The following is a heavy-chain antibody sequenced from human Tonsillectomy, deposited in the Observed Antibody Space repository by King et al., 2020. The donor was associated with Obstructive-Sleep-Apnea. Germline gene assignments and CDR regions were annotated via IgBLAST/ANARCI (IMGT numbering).Heavy chain of an antibody. CDR2: IYWDDDK. D-gene: IGHD5-18*01. CDR3: AHRVIQLRYGVDY. Sequence: PLTESGPPLVTPTPPLPLPCTFSGFCLPPSGVAVGWLRPPPGKALEWLALIYWDDDKRYRPSLTSRLTITTDTSKNQVVLTMTNMDPVDTATYYCAHRVIQLRYGVDYWGQGTLVTVSS. J-gene: IGHJ4*02. CDR1: GFCLPPSGVA. V-gene: IGHV2-5*02.